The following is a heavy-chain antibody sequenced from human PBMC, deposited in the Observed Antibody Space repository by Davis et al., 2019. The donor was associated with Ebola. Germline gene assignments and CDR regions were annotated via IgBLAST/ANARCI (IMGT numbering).Heavy chain of an antibody. Sequence: SETLSLTCAVYGGSFSGYYWSWIRQPPGKGLEWIGEINHSGSTNYNPSLKSRVTISVDTSKNQFSLKLSSVTAADTAVYYCARAKSGYSYGTWYYYGMDVWGQGTTVTVSS. CDR3: ARAKSGYSYGTWYYYGMDV. J-gene: IGHJ6*02. CDR1: GGSFSGYY. V-gene: IGHV4-34*01. D-gene: IGHD5-18*01. CDR2: INHSGST.